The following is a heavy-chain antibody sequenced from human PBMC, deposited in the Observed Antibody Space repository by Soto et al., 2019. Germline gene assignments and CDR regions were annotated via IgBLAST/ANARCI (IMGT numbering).Heavy chain of an antibody. CDR1: GVSFSAYY. Sequence: SETLSLTCAVYGVSFSAYYWSWIRQPPGKGLEWIGEINHSGSTNYNPSLKSRVTISVDTSKNQFSLKLSSVTAADTAVYYCASGSAVNWYFDLWGRGTLVTVSS. CDR2: INHSGST. CDR3: ASGSAVNWYFDL. J-gene: IGHJ2*01. V-gene: IGHV4-34*01. D-gene: IGHD3-10*01.